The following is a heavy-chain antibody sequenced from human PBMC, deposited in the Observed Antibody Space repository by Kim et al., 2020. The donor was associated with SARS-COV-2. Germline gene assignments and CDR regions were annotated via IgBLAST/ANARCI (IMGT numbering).Heavy chain of an antibody. D-gene: IGHD2-21*01. Sequence: GGSLRLSCAASGLTFTIYAMGWVRQAPGKGLEWVSAINPTGGTMRYADSVKGRFTVSRDNSKNTLYLHMNTLRAEDTALYYCAKDRGVGGGIDFYYWGQG. CDR3: AKDRGVGGGIDFYY. V-gene: IGHV3-23*01. J-gene: IGHJ4*02. CDR1: GLTFTIYA. CDR2: INPTGGTM.